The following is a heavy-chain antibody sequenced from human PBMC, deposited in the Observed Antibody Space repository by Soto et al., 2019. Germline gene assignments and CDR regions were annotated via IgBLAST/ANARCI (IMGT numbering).Heavy chain of an antibody. D-gene: IGHD1-26*01. CDR3: ARREIQGPIDY. V-gene: IGHV4-28*01. CDR2: IYYSGTT. J-gene: IGHJ4*02. Sequence: QVQLQESGPGLVKPSDTLSLTCAVSGYSISSSNWWGWIRQPPGKGLEWIGYIYYSGTTYYNPSLMSRVTMSVDTSKNPFSLKLTSLTAVDTAVYYCARREIQGPIDYWGQGTLVTVSS. CDR1: GYSISSSNW.